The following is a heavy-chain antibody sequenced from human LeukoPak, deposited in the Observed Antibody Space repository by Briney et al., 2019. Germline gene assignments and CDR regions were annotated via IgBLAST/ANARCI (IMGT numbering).Heavy chain of an antibody. CDR2: NNSDGSST. Sequence: GSLRLSCAASGFTFRSYWMHWVRQAPGKGLVWVSRNNSDGSSTSYADSVKGRFTISRDNAKNTLYLQMNSLRAEDTAVYYCARDRDYYDSSGYPSLDYFDYWGQGTLVTVSS. CDR3: ARDRDYYDSSGYPSLDYFDY. CDR1: GFTFRSYW. V-gene: IGHV3-74*01. D-gene: IGHD3-22*01. J-gene: IGHJ4*02.